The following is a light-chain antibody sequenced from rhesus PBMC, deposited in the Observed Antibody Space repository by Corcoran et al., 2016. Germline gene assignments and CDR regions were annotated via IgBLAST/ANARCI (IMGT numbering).Light chain of an antibody. CDR3: LQHNSFPYS. CDR2: AAS. J-gene: IGKJ2*01. CDR1: QGISSH. Sequence: DIQMTQSPSSLSASVGDTVTITCRASQGISSHLNWFQQKPGKAPKLLIYAASRLEGGVPSRFSGSGAGTEFTLTISSLQPEDFAAYYCLQHNSFPYSFGQGTKVEIK. V-gene: IGKV1-28*01.